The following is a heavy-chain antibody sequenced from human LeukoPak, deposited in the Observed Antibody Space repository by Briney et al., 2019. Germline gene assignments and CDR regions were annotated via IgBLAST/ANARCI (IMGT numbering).Heavy chain of an antibody. CDR1: GFTFSSYE. J-gene: IGHJ3*01. V-gene: IGHV3-48*01. D-gene: IGHD5-24*01. Sequence: GGSLRLSCAASGFTFSSYEMNWVRQAPGKGLEWVSYMSRSSSVRKHADSVKGRFTISRDDAKNSLYLQMSSLRVEDTAVYYCARGRDGYSPDAFDLWGQGTMVTVSS. CDR2: MSRSSSVR. CDR3: ARGRDGYSPDAFDL.